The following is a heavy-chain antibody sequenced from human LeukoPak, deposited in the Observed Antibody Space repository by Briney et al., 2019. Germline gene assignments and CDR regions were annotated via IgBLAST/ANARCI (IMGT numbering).Heavy chain of an antibody. Sequence: PGGSLRLSCAASGFTFSSYWMHWVRQAPGKGLVWVSRINTDGSSTSYADSVKGRFTISRDNAKNTLYLQMNSLRAEDTALYHCARDLGYYYDSSGLDYWGQGTLVTVSS. D-gene: IGHD3-22*01. CDR2: INTDGSST. J-gene: IGHJ4*02. V-gene: IGHV3-74*01. CDR3: ARDLGYYYDSSGLDY. CDR1: GFTFSSYW.